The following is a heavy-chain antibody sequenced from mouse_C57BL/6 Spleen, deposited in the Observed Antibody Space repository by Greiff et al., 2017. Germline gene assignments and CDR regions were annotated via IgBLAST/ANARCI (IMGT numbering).Heavy chain of an antibody. J-gene: IGHJ3*01. Sequence: VQLQQSGAELVRPGASVKLSCTASGFNIKDDYMHWVKQRPEQGLEWIGWIDPENGDTEYASKFQGKATITADTASNTAYLQLSSLTSETTAVYYCTKDYDCDAWFAYWGQGTLVTVSA. V-gene: IGHV14-4*01. CDR2: IDPENGDT. D-gene: IGHD2-4*01. CDR1: GFNIKDDY. CDR3: TKDYDCDAWFAY.